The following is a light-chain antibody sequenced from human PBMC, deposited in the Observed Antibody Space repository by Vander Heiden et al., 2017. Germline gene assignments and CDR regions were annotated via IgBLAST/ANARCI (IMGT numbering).Light chain of an antibody. J-gene: IGLJ2*01. CDR2: EVS. V-gene: IGLV2-18*01. CDR3: SLYTSSSTL. CDR1: SSDVGSYNR. Sequence: QSALTQPPSVSGSPGQSVTISCTGPSSDVGSYNRVSWYQQPPGTDPKLMIYEVSNRPSGVPDRFSGSKSGNTASLTISGLQAEDEADYYCSLYTSSSTLFGGGTKLTVL.